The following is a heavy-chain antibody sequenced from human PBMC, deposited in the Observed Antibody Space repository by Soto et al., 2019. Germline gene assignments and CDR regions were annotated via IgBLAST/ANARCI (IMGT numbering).Heavy chain of an antibody. Sequence: AGGSLRLSCAASGFTFSKIWMSWVRRSPEKGPEWVASISPDGGEIYYVDSVKGRFTISRDNTRNSLYLQMNSLRAEDTAVYYCAKGPRWGQGTLVTVSS. CDR3: AKGPR. J-gene: IGHJ4*02. CDR2: ISPDGGEI. V-gene: IGHV3-7*01. CDR1: GFTFSKIW.